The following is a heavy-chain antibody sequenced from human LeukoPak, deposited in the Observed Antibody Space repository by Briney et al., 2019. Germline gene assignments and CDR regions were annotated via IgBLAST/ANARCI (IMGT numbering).Heavy chain of an antibody. D-gene: IGHD6-19*01. Sequence: SETLSLTCAVYGGSFSGYYWSWIRQPPGKGLEWIGEINHSGSTNYNPSLKSRVTISVDTSKNQFSLKLSSVTAADTAVYYCAREETTYSSGVSSRAYYFDYWGQGTLVTVSS. CDR2: INHSGST. CDR3: AREETTYSSGVSSRAYYFDY. CDR1: GGSFSGYY. V-gene: IGHV4-34*01. J-gene: IGHJ4*02.